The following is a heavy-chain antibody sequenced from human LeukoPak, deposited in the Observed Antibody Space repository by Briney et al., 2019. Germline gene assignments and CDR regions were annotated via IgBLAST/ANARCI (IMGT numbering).Heavy chain of an antibody. CDR1: GFTFSSYA. J-gene: IGHJ6*03. CDR2: ISGSGGST. CDR3: AKGYSYGYNYYYMDV. Sequence: GGSLRLSCAASGFTFSSYAMSWVRQAPGKGLEWVSAISGSGGSTYYADSVKGRFTISRDNSKNTLYLQMNSLRAEDTAVYYCAKGYSYGYNYYYMDVWGKGTTVTVSS. V-gene: IGHV3-23*01. D-gene: IGHD5-18*01.